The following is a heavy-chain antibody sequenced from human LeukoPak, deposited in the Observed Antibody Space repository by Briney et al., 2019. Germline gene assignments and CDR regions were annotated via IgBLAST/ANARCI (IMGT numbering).Heavy chain of an antibody. Sequence: SETLSLTCAVSGDSISSSNWWSWVRQPPGKGLEGIGEFYHSGSTNYNPSLKTRVTISVDNSKNQFSLKMTTVTAADTAVYYCARGSYYVWQVWGQGTLVTVSS. CDR3: ARGSYYVWQV. J-gene: IGHJ4*02. V-gene: IGHV4-4*02. D-gene: IGHD3-16*01. CDR2: FYHSGST. CDR1: GDSISSSNW.